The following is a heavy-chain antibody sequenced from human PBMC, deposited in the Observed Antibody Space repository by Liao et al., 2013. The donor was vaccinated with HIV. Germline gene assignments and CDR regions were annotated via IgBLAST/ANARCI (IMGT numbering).Heavy chain of an antibody. CDR3: ARAGXWPRTFYYMDV. J-gene: IGHJ6*03. CDR2: VHASGTT. CDR1: GGSISSYY. Sequence: QVQLQESGPGLVKPSETLSLTCTVSGGSISSYYWNWVRQSAGKGLEWIGRVHASGTTIYNPSLNSRVTMSVDTSKNQFSLKLSSVTAADTAVYYCARAGXWPRTFYYMDVWGKGTTVTVSS. D-gene: IGHD5-24*01. V-gene: IGHV4-4*07.